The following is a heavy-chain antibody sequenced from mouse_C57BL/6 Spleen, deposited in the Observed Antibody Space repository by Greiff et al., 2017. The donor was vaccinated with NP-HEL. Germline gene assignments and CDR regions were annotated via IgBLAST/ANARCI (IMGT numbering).Heavy chain of an antibody. Sequence: QVHVKQSGAELARPGASVKLSCKASGYTFTSYGISWVKQRTGQGLEWIGEIYPRSGNTYYNEKFKGKATLTADKSSSTAYMELRSLTSEDSAVYFCARSGGTAMDYWGQGTSVTVSS. CDR2: IYPRSGNT. CDR1: GYTFTSYG. CDR3: ARSGGTAMDY. J-gene: IGHJ4*01. V-gene: IGHV1-81*01. D-gene: IGHD4-1*01.